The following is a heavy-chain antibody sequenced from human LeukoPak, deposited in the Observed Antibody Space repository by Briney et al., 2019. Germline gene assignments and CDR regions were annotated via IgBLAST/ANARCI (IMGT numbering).Heavy chain of an antibody. CDR1: GFTFSSYA. CDR3: AKNNDFWSGPYYYYYMDV. J-gene: IGHJ6*03. CDR2: ISGSGGST. V-gene: IGHV3-23*01. D-gene: IGHD3-3*01. Sequence: GGSLRLSCAASGFTFSSYAMSWVRQAPGKGLEWVSAISGSGGSTYYADSVKGRFTISRDNSKNTLYLQVNSLRAEDTAVYYCAKNNDFWSGPYYYYYMDVWGKGTTVTVSS.